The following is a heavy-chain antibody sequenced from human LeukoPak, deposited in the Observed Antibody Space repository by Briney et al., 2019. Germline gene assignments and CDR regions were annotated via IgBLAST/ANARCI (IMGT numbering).Heavy chain of an antibody. CDR2: IYSCGST. J-gene: IGHJ5*02. CDR1: GFTVSSNY. CDR3: AKMYYYDTSGYYYLGWFDP. Sequence: PGGSLRLSCAASGFTVSSNYMSWVRQAPGKGLEWVSVIYSCGSTYYADSVKGRFTISRDNSKNTLYLQMNSLRAEDTAVYFCAKMYYYDTSGYYYLGWFDPWGQGTLVTVSS. V-gene: IGHV3-66*01. D-gene: IGHD3-22*01.